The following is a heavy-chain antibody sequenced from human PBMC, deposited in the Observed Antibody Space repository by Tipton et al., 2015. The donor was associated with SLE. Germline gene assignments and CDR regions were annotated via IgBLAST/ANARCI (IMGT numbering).Heavy chain of an antibody. Sequence: TLSLTCTVSGGSISRSSYYWGWIRQPPGKGLEWIGSIYYSGSTYYNPSLKSRVTISLHTSKNQFSLKLSSVTAADTAVYYCARTEQGTGSYYRLVFEIWGQGTLVTVSS. V-gene: IGHV4-39*07. CDR3: ARTEQGTGSYYRLVFEI. D-gene: IGHD3-10*01. CDR2: IYYSGST. CDR1: GGSISRSSYY. J-gene: IGHJ4*02.